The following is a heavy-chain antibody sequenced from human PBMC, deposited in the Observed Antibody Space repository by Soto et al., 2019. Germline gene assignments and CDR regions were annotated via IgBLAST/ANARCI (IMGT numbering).Heavy chain of an antibody. CDR3: ARGLIWFGELLRVGFDY. CDR1: GGSFSGYY. Sequence: QVQLQQWGAGLLKPSETLSLTCAVYGGSFSGYYWSWIRQPPGKGLEWIGEINHSGSTNYNPSLKSRVTISVDTSKNQFSLQLSSVTAADTAVYYCARGLIWFGELLRVGFDYWGQGTLVTVSS. CDR2: INHSGST. V-gene: IGHV4-34*01. D-gene: IGHD3-10*01. J-gene: IGHJ4*02.